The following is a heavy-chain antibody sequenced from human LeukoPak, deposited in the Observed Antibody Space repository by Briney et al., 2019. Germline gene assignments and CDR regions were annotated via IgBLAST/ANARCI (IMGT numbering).Heavy chain of an antibody. D-gene: IGHD6-13*01. CDR1: GFTFSDYY. CDR2: IGSSSGVT. V-gene: IGHV3-11*05. Sequence: TGGSLRLSCAASGFTFSDYYMTWIRQAPGQGLEWVSYIGSSSGVTYYGDSVKGRFTISRDNSKNTLFLQMSSLRAEDTAVYYCARDISWYFDYWGQGMLVTVSS. J-gene: IGHJ4*02. CDR3: ARDISWYFDY.